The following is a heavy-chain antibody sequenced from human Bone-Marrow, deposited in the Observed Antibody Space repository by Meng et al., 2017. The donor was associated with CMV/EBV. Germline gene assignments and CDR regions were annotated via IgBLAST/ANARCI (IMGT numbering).Heavy chain of an antibody. CDR2: IRYDGSNK. J-gene: IGHJ4*02. V-gene: IGHV3-30*02. Sequence: GESLKISCAASGFSLSSYGMQWVRQAPGKGLEWVAFIRYDGSNKYYVDSVKGRFTISRDNSKNMLYLQMNSLRVADTAVYSCAKDDSAYFDFRSGYSTPPDYWGQGTLVTVSS. CDR3: AKDDSAYFDFRSGYSTPPDY. D-gene: IGHD3-3*01. CDR1: GFSLSSYG.